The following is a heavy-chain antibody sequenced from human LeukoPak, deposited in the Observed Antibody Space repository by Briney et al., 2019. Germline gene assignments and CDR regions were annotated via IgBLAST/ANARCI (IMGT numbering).Heavy chain of an antibody. CDR2: IYPGDSDT. Sequence: GESLKISCNGSGYSFTSYWIGWVRQMPGKGLEWMGIIYPGDSDTRYSPSFQGQVTISADKSISTAYLQWSSLKASDTAMYYCARHAYYYDSSGYYPDYWGQGTLVTVSS. V-gene: IGHV5-51*01. J-gene: IGHJ4*02. CDR3: ARHAYYYDSSGYYPDY. D-gene: IGHD3-22*01. CDR1: GYSFTSYW.